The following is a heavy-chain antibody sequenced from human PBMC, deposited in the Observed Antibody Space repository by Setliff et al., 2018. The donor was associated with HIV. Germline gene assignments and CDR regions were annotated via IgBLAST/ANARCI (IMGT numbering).Heavy chain of an antibody. CDR3: TGDYNSGSNRFDY. J-gene: IGHJ4*02. V-gene: IGHV4-59*08. CDR1: GGSFRVYY. CDR2: ISYSGST. D-gene: IGHD3-10*01. Sequence: SETLSLTCTVSGGSFRVYYWTWVRQPPGKGLEWIGYISYSGSTNYNPSLESRVAMSVDTSKQQFSLKLTSVTVADAALYYCTGDYNSGSNRFDYWGQGTLVTVSS.